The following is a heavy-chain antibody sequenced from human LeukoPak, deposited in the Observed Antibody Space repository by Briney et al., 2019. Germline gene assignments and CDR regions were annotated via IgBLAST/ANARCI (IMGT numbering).Heavy chain of an antibody. CDR3: ASTNSSWRPIKYYYYYYYMDV. CDR1: GGSISSSSYY. Sequence: TTSETLSLTCTVSGGSISSSSYYWGWIRQPPGKGLEWIGSIYYSGSTYYNPSLKSRVTISVDTSKNQFSLKLSSVTAADTAVYYCASTNSSWRPIKYYYYYYYMDVWGKGTTVTVSS. D-gene: IGHD6-13*01. CDR2: IYYSGST. V-gene: IGHV4-39*07. J-gene: IGHJ6*03.